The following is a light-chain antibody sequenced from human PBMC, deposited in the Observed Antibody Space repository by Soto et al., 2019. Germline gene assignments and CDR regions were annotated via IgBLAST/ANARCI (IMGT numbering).Light chain of an antibody. CDR2: GAS. V-gene: IGKV3-15*01. CDR3: QQYNNWPPWT. CDR1: QSVSSN. Sequence: EIVRTQSPATLSVCPGERATLSGRASQSVSSNLAWYQQKPGQAPRLLIYGASTRATGIPARFSGSGSGTEFTLTISSLQSEDFAVYYCQQYNNWPPWTFGQGTKVEIK. J-gene: IGKJ1*01.